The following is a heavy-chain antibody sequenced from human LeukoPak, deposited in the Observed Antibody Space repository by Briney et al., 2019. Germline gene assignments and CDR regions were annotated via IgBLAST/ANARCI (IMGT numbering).Heavy chain of an antibody. V-gene: IGHV1-2*02. CDR2: INPNSGDT. CDR3: ASDGGGGLNMVRGP. J-gene: IGHJ5*02. Sequence: EASVKVSCKCSGYSFTDYYMHWMRQAPGQGLEWMGWINPNSGDTNSAQKFQGRVTVTRDTSINTVYMELSRLTSDDTAVYYCASDGGGGLNMVRGPWGQGTLVTVSS. D-gene: IGHD3-10*01. CDR1: GYSFTDYY.